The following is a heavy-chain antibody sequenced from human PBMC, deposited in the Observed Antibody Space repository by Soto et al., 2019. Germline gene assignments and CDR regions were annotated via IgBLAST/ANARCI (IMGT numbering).Heavy chain of an antibody. CDR1: GGTFSSYA. D-gene: IGHD3-22*01. Sequence: SVKVSCKAPGGTFSSYAISWVRQAPGQGLEWMGGIIPIFGTANYAQKFQGRVTITADESTSTAYMELSSLRSEDTAVYYRARHESYYDSSGYYYWFDPWGQGALVTVSS. J-gene: IGHJ5*02. CDR3: ARHESYYDSSGYYYWFDP. V-gene: IGHV1-69*13. CDR2: IIPIFGTA.